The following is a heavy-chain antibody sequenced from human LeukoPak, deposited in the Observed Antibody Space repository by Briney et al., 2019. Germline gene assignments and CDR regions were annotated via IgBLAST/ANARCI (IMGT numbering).Heavy chain of an antibody. V-gene: IGHV3-7*01. CDR1: GFTFSNYW. CDR3: ARVRSY. D-gene: IGHD3-10*01. J-gene: IGHJ4*02. CDR2: IKQDGSEK. Sequence: PGGSLRLSCAASGFTFSNYWMNWVRQAPGKGLEWVANIKQDGSEKYYADSVKGRFTISRDNAKNSLYLQMNSLRAEDTGVYYCARVRSYWGQGTLVTVSS.